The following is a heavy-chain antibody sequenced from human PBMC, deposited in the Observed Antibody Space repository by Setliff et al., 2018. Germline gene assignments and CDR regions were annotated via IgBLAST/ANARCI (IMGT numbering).Heavy chain of an antibody. J-gene: IGHJ3*02. V-gene: IGHV4-61*02. CDR2: IYTSGST. CDR3: VVTMVRGVISAFDI. Sequence: PSETLSLPCTVSGGSISSGDYYWSWIRQPAGKGLEWIGRIYTSGSTNYHPSLKSRVTISADTSKNQFSLKLSSVAAADTAVYYCVVTMVRGVISAFDIWGQGTMVTVSS. D-gene: IGHD3-10*01. CDR1: GGSISSGDYY.